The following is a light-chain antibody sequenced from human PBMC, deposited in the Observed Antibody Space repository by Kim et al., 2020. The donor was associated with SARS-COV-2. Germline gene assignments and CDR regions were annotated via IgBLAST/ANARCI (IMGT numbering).Light chain of an antibody. Sequence: DIQMTQTPSTLSASVGDRVTITCRASQSISSWLAWYQQKPGKAPKLLIYKASSLESGVPSRFSGSGSGTEFTLTISSLQPDDFATYYCQQYNSYPYTFGQGTKLEI. V-gene: IGKV1-5*03. J-gene: IGKJ2*01. CDR1: QSISSW. CDR3: QQYNSYPYT. CDR2: KAS.